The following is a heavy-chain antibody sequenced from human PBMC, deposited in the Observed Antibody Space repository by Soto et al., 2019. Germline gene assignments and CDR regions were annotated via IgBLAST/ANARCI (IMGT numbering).Heavy chain of an antibody. CDR2: IYHSGNT. J-gene: IGHJ4*02. V-gene: IGHV4-31*03. CDR1: GGSLTTGGSY. Sequence: QVQLQESGPGLVKPSQTLSLTCTVSGGSLTTGGSYWSWIRQHPGKGLEWIGNIYHSGNTYYNPSLKSRLTISVDTSKNHFSLMVGSVTAADTAVYYCARARFQVLYGKPYFDSWGQGTLVTVSS. D-gene: IGHD2-2*02. CDR3: ARARFQVLYGKPYFDS.